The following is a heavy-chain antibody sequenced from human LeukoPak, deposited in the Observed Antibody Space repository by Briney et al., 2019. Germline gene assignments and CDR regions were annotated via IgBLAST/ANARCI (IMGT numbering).Heavy chain of an antibody. Sequence: GGSLRLSCAASGFTFTHYWMSWVRQAPGKGLEWVANINQDGTEKYYVDPVKGRFTISRDNAKNSLNLQMNRLRAEDTAIYYCARDPGSDTAMDTRAGDWGQGTLVTVSS. D-gene: IGHD5-18*01. CDR1: GFTFTHYW. J-gene: IGHJ4*02. CDR2: INQDGTEK. CDR3: ARDPGSDTAMDTRAGD. V-gene: IGHV3-7*01.